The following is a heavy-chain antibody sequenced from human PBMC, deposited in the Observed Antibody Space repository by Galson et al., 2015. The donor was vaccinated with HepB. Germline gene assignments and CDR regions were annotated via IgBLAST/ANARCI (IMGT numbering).Heavy chain of an antibody. V-gene: IGHV2-70*11. CDR3: ARSDGSGSFFPYYGMDV. J-gene: IGHJ6*02. CDR2: IDWDDDK. D-gene: IGHD3-10*01. CDR1: GFSLSTSGMC. Sequence: PALVKPTQTLTLTCTFSGFSLSTSGMCVSWIRQPPGKALEWLARIDWDDDKYYSTSLKTRLTISKDTSKNQVVLTMTNMDPVDTATYYCARSDGSGSFFPYYGMDVWGQGTTVTVSS.